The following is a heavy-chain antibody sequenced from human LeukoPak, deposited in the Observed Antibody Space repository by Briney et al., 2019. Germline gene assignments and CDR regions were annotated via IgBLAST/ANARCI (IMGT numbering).Heavy chain of an antibody. CDR3: ARKNGLDY. CDR2: IKQDGSEK. CDR1: GFTFSSYS. V-gene: IGHV3-7*01. J-gene: IGHJ4*02. Sequence: PGGSLRLSCSASGFTFSSYSMNSVRQAPGKGLEWVANIKQDGSEKYYVDSVKCRFTISRDNAKDSLYLQMNSLRAEDTAVYYCARKNGLDYWGQGTLVTVSS.